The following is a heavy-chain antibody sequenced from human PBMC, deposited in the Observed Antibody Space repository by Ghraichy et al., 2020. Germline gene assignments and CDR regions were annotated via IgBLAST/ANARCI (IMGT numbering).Heavy chain of an antibody. V-gene: IGHV1-18*04. CDR2: ISAYNGNT. J-gene: IGHJ6*02. Sequence: ASVKVSCKASGYTFTSYGISWVRQAPGQGLEWMGWISAYNGNTNYAQKLQGRVTMTTDTSTSTAYMELRSLRSDDTAVYYCARVVVTATYYYYYGMDVWGQGTTVTVSS. CDR1: GYTFTSYG. D-gene: IGHD2-21*02. CDR3: ARVVVTATYYYYYGMDV.